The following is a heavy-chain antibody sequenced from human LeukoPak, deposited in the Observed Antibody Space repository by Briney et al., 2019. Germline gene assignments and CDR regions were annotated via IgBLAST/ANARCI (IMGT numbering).Heavy chain of an antibody. Sequence: LPGGSLRLSCATSGFSFSSYGMQWVRQAPGKGLEWVAVIWYDGSKKYYADSVKGRFTISRDNSKKMMYLEMNSLRVEDTAVYYCARDREYCSSNSCYTPAIDYWGQGSLVAVS. CDR1: GFSFSSYG. CDR3: ARDREYCSSNSCYTPAIDY. J-gene: IGHJ4*02. CDR2: IWYDGSKK. D-gene: IGHD2-2*02. V-gene: IGHV3-33*08.